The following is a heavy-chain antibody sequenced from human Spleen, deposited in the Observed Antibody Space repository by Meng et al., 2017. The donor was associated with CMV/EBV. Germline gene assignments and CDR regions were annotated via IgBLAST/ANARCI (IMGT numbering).Heavy chain of an antibody. Sequence: CADAGFTFSDYYMGWIRQAPGKGLEWVSYISSGDSPIYYADSVKGRFTISRDNAKNSLYLQMNSLRAEDTAVYYCAKINWLLYAFDYWGQGTLVTVSS. J-gene: IGHJ4*02. D-gene: IGHD3-9*01. CDR2: ISSGDSPI. V-gene: IGHV3-11*04. CDR3: AKINWLLYAFDY. CDR1: GFTFSDYY.